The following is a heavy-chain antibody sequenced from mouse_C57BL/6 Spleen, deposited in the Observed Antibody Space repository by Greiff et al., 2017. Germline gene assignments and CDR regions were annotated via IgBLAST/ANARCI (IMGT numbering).Heavy chain of an antibody. CDR3: ARRVDYWYFDV. CDR2: IYPGDGDT. J-gene: IGHJ1*03. D-gene: IGHD1-1*02. V-gene: IGHV1-80*01. Sequence: LQESGAELVKPGASVKISCKASGYAFSSYWMNWVKQRPGKGLEWIGQIYPGDGDTNYNGKFKGKATLTADKSSSTAYMQLSSLTSEDSAVXFCARRVDYWYFDVWGTGTTVTVSS. CDR1: GYAFSSYW.